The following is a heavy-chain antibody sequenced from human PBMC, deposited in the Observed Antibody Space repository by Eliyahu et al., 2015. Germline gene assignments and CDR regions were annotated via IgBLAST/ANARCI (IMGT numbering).Heavy chain of an antibody. CDR2: IWFDGNFK. D-gene: IGHD5-12*01. Sequence: QMQLVESGGGVVQPGRSQRLSXVASXFIFSGXGMXWVRQAPGKGLEWVAGIWFDGNFKYYIESVRGRFTISRDNPKNTLFLQMDNMRAEDTAVYFCAREWRPYDLDVWGQGTTVTVS. V-gene: IGHV3-33*01. J-gene: IGHJ6*02. CDR3: AREWRPYDLDV. CDR1: XFIFSGXG.